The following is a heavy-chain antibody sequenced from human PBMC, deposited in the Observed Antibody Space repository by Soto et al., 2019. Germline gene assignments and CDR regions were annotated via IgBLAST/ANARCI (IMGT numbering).Heavy chain of an antibody. J-gene: IGHJ6*02. V-gene: IGHV1-2*04. Sequence: ASVKVSCKASGYTFTGYYMHWVRQAPGQGLEWLGWINIKSGDTAYAQSFQDWVTMTRDTSINTAYMESSRLRSDDTAVYYCARAGVYYGMDVWGQGTTVTVSS. CDR2: INIKSGDT. CDR3: ARAGVYYGMDV. D-gene: IGHD3-10*01. CDR1: GYTFTGYY.